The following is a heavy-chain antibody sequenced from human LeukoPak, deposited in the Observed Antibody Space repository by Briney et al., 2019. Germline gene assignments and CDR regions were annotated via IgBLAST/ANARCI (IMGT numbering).Heavy chain of an antibody. J-gene: IGHJ4*02. V-gene: IGHV1-2*02. CDR3: AKHRGPTWWDLVDS. Sequence: ASVKVSCKASGYTFTGYYMHWVRQAPGQGLEWMGWINPNSGGTNYAQKFQGRVTMTRDTSISTAYMELSRLRSDDTAVYFCAKHRGPTWWDLVDSWGQGTPVTVSS. CDR2: INPNSGGT. D-gene: IGHD1-26*01. CDR1: GYTFTGYY.